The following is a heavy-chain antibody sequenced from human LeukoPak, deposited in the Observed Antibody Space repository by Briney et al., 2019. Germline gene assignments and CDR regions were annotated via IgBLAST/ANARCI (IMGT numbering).Heavy chain of an antibody. Sequence: GASVKVSCKASGYRFSDYYMHWVRQAPGQGLEWMGWVNSNSGGTHYAQKFEGRVTMTRDTSISTAYMKLSRLKSDDTALYYCARGYCSGGSCYHFDSWGQGTLVTVSS. CDR1: GYRFSDYY. J-gene: IGHJ5*01. CDR2: VNSNSGGT. CDR3: ARGYCSGGSCYHFDS. D-gene: IGHD2-15*01. V-gene: IGHV1-2*02.